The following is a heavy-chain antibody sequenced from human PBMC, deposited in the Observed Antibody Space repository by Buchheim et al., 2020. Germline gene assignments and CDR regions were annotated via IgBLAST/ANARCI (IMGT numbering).Heavy chain of an antibody. V-gene: IGHV1-46*01. Sequence: QVQLVQSGAEVKKPGASVKVSCKASGYTFTSYYMHWVRQAPGQGLEWMGIINPSGGSTSYAQKFQGRVTMTRDTSTSTVYMELSSLRSEDTAVYYCARERIMITFGGVIEYYYYGMDVWGQGTT. J-gene: IGHJ6*02. D-gene: IGHD3-16*02. CDR3: ARERIMITFGGVIEYYYYGMDV. CDR1: GYTFTSYY. CDR2: INPSGGST.